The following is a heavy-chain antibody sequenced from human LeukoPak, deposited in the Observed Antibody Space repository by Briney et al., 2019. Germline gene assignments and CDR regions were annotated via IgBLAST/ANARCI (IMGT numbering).Heavy chain of an antibody. V-gene: IGHV3-23*01. D-gene: IGHD2-8*01. J-gene: IGHJ4*02. CDR1: GLTFSTYT. CDR3: AKPDGLDF. CDR2: ITSSGGST. Sequence: GGSLRLSCAASGLTFSTYTMSWVRQAPGKGLEWVSSITSSGGSTYYADSVKGRFTISRDTSKNTLYLQMNSLRAEDTAVYYCAKPDGLDFWGQGTLVTVSS.